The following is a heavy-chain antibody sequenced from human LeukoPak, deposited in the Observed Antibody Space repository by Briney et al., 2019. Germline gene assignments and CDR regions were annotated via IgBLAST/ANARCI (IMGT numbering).Heavy chain of an antibody. J-gene: IGHJ4*02. Sequence: SETLSLTRTVSGGSISSSSYYWGWIRQPPGKGLEWIGSIYYSGSTYYNPSLKSRVTISVDTSKNQFSLKLSSVTAADTAVYYCARGSYSSSWFFDYRGQGTLVTVSS. CDR1: GGSISSSSYY. CDR3: ARGSYSSSWFFDY. CDR2: IYYSGST. D-gene: IGHD6-13*01. V-gene: IGHV4-39*01.